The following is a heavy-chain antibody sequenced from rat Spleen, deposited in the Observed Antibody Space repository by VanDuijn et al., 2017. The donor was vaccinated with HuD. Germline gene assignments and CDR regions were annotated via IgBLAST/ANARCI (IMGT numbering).Heavy chain of an antibody. CDR2: ISYGDSSGHSGT. V-gene: IGHV5-29*01. Sequence: EVQLVESGGGLVQPGRSLKLSCKASGFTFSSYDMAWVRQAPTKGLEWVATISYGDSSGHSGTYYRDSVKGRFTISRDNAKSTLSLQMDSLRSEDTATYYCARRHYGYTDYFDYWGQGVMVTVSS. CDR3: ARRHYGYTDYFDY. D-gene: IGHD1-11*01. J-gene: IGHJ2*01. CDR1: GFTFSSYD.